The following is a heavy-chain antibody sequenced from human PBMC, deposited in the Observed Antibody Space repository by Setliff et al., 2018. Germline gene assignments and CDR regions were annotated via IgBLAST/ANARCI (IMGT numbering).Heavy chain of an antibody. J-gene: IGHJ4*02. CDR1: GESFSGHY. D-gene: IGHD2-21*02. Sequence: LSLTCAVYGESFSGHYWSWIRQPPGKGLEWIGEINHSRSTNYNPSLKSRVTISVDTSKNQFSLKLSSVAAADTAVYYCARGFDVCGGGACYTDGPYYFDYWGLGTLVTVSS. CDR3: ARGFDVCGGGACYTDGPYYFDY. CDR2: INHSRST. V-gene: IGHV4-34*01.